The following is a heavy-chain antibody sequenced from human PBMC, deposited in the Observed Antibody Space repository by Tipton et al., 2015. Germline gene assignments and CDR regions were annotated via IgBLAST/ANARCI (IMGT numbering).Heavy chain of an antibody. V-gene: IGHV3-11*01. CDR3: AKGGDDAFDI. CDR2: ISRSGSAI. D-gene: IGHD3-10*01. J-gene: IGHJ3*02. Sequence: SLRLSCAASGFTFSDYYMSWIRQAPGKGLEWVSYISRSGSAIYYADSVKGRFTISRDNSKNTLYLQMNSLRAEDTAVYYCAKGGDDAFDIWGQGTMVTVSS. CDR1: GFTFSDYY.